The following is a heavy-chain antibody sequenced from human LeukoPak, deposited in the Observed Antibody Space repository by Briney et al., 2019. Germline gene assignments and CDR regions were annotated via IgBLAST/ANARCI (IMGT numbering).Heavy chain of an antibody. CDR2: IYTSGNT. Sequence: PSETLSLTCTVSGGSISPYYWSWIRQPAGKGLEWIGRIYTSGNTNPNPSLKSRVTMSVDTSKTQFSLKLSPVTAADTAVYYCARESGTGTTGNYYYYMDLWGKGTTVTVSS. J-gene: IGHJ6*03. V-gene: IGHV4-4*07. D-gene: IGHD1-1*01. CDR3: ARESGTGTTGNYYYYMDL. CDR1: GGSISPYY.